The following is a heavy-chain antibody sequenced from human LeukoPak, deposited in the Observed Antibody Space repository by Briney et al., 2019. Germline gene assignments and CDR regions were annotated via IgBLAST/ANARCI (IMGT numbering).Heavy chain of an antibody. D-gene: IGHD4-17*01. Sequence: SETLSLTCTVSGGSISSYYWSWIRQPPGKGLEWIGYIYYSGSTNYNPSLKSRVTISVDTSKNQFSLKLSSVTAADTAVYYCARHGYGDYLTPEHDYGMDVWGQGTTVTVSS. V-gene: IGHV4-59*08. J-gene: IGHJ6*02. CDR3: ARHGYGDYLTPEHDYGMDV. CDR2: IYYSGST. CDR1: GGSISSYY.